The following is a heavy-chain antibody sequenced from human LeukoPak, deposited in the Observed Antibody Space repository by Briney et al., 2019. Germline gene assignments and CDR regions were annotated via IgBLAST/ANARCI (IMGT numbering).Heavy chain of an antibody. CDR3: VGGSGWLPDY. Sequence: GGSLTPACAASRFTLSTYWMNCVSQAPGKGMEWEDIIKKDGSEKKYVDTVKSRFTISRDNAKNELYLQRDGLRADDTAVYYCVGGSGWLPDYWGQGTWVTVSS. V-gene: IGHV3-7*04. CDR2: IKKDGSEK. J-gene: IGHJ4*02. D-gene: IGHD6-19*01. CDR1: RFTLSTYW.